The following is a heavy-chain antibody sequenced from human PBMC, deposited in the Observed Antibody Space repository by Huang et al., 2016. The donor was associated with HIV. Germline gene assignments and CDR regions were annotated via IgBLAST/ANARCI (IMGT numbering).Heavy chain of an antibody. CDR2: SYPGYSDT. CDR3: ARQGVGDFVVEPTGLGAFDI. Sequence: EVQLVQSGAVVKKPGESLTISCKGSGYTFNGYWIGWVRQMPGKGLEWLGCSYPGYSDTTYSPSFQGQVTISADKSISTAYLQWSGLKASDTAMYYCARQGVGDFVVEPTGLGAFDIWGQGTMVTVSS. CDR1: GYTFNGYW. D-gene: IGHD2-2*01. J-gene: IGHJ3*02. V-gene: IGHV5-51*01.